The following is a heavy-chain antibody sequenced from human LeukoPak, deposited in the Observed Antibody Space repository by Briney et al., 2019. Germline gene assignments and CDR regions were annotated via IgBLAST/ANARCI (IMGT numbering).Heavy chain of an antibody. Sequence: PSETLSLTCTVSGGSISSSSYYWGWIRQPPGKGLEWIGSIYYSGSTYYNPSLKSRVTISVDTSKNQFSLKLSSVTAADTAVYYCARHSIEAIRSNPYYYYYMDVWGKGTTVTVSS. V-gene: IGHV4-39*01. CDR3: ARHSIEAIRSNPYYYYYMDV. CDR2: IYYSGST. D-gene: IGHD2/OR15-2a*01. J-gene: IGHJ6*03. CDR1: GGSISSSSYY.